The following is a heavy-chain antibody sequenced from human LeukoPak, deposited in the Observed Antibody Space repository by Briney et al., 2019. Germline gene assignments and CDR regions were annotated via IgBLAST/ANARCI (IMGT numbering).Heavy chain of an antibody. V-gene: IGHV4-39*01. CDR2: VYYSGST. D-gene: IGHD3-10*01. Sequence: SETLSLTFTVSGDSISSSGYWGWIRQPPGKGLEWIGSVYYSGSTYYNPSLKSRVTISVDTSKNQFSVKLSSVTAADTAVYYCARRWVRAGDWFDPWGQGTLVTVSS. CDR1: GDSISSSGY. CDR3: ARRWVRAGDWFDP. J-gene: IGHJ5*02.